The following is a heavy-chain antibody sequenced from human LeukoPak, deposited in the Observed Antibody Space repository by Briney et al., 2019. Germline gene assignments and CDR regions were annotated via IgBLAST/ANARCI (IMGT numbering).Heavy chain of an antibody. CDR1: GYSFTTYW. V-gene: IGHV5-51*01. CDR2: IYPADAAT. CDR3: AYYDHTYNPSFPGPVAPSADKSINADYLQWTHLKASDTGIYYCARRGRILTTSGSGMDV. Sequence: GESPRTSGRGFGYSFTTYWIAWVRQMPEKGLEWRVIIYPADAATKYSPSFKGQVTLSADKSINHSSLQWSPLTAADTAVYYCAYYDHTYNPSFPGPVAPSADKSINADYLQWTHLKASDTGIYYCARRGRILTTSGSGMDVWGQGTTVTVSS. D-gene: IGHD3-22*01. J-gene: IGHJ6*02.